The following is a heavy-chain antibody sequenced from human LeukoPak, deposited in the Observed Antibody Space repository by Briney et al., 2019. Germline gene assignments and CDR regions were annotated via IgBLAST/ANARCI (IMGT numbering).Heavy chain of an antibody. V-gene: IGHV7-4-1*02. D-gene: IGHD1-26*01. J-gene: IGHJ4*02. CDR2: INTNAGTP. CDR3: ARDPVGAKFTYFNY. CDR1: GYTFSNYV. Sequence: ASVKVSGKAAGYTFSNYVMNGGRQAAGQGLEWMGWINTNAGTPMYAQGFTGPFVFSLETSLSTPYLQISTLKTHDTAVYYSARDPVGAKFTYFNYWGQATLPTVPS.